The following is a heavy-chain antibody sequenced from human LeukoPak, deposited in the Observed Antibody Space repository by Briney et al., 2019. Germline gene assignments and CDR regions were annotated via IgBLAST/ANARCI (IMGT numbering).Heavy chain of an antibody. Sequence: GGSLRLSCAASGFTFSSYAMSWVRQAPGKGLEWVSAISGSGGSTYYADSVKGRFTISRDNSKNTLYLQMNSLRAEDTAVYYCAKVYSSGWYSAPARRPDAFYIWGQGTMVTVSS. V-gene: IGHV3-23*01. CDR3: AKVYSSGWYSAPARRPDAFYI. CDR2: ISGSGGST. CDR1: GFTFSSYA. D-gene: IGHD6-19*01. J-gene: IGHJ3*02.